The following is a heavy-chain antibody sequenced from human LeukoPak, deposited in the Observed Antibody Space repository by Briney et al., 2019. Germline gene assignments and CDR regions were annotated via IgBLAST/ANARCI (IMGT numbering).Heavy chain of an antibody. Sequence: PSETLSLTCTVSGGSISSYYWSWIRQPPGKGLEWIGYIYYSGSTNYNPSLKSRVTISVDTSKNQFSLKLSSVTAVDTAVYYCARDDILTGLTYWGQGTLVTVSS. V-gene: IGHV4-59*01. D-gene: IGHD3-9*01. CDR2: IYYSGST. J-gene: IGHJ4*02. CDR3: ARDDILTGLTY. CDR1: GGSISSYY.